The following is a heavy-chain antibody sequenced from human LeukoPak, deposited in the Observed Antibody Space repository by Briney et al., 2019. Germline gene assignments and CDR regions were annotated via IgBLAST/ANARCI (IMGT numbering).Heavy chain of an antibody. J-gene: IGHJ5*02. Sequence: GGSLRLSCAASGFTFSSSAMNWVRQAPGKGLEWVSYISSGTSTIYYADSVKGRFNISRDNDKNSLYLQMNSLRAEDTAVYYCARDVTYYGGDWFDPWGQGTLVTVSS. CDR3: ARDVTYYGGDWFDP. V-gene: IGHV3-48*04. D-gene: IGHD4-23*01. CDR1: GFTFSSSA. CDR2: ISSGTSTI.